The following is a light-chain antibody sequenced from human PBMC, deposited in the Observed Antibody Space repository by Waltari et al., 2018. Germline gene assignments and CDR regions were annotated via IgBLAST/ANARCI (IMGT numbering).Light chain of an antibody. Sequence: QSALTQPRSVSGSPGQSVTIPCTGTSSDVVGSNYSSWYHQHPGKAPKLLIYDVSKRPSGVPDRFSGSKSGNTASLTISGLQAEDEADYYCCSYAGSYTLVFGGGTKLTVL. V-gene: IGLV2-11*01. J-gene: IGLJ2*01. CDR3: CSYAGSYTLV. CDR1: SSDVVGSNY. CDR2: DVS.